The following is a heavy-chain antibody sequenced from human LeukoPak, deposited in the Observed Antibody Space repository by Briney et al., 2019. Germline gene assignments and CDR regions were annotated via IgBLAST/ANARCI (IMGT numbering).Heavy chain of an antibody. Sequence: GGSLRLSCAASGFTVSSNYMSWVRQAPGKGLDWVSVIYSVGSTYYADSVKGRFTISRDNSKNTVSLHMNSLRAEDTALYYCARDLDWGAFDAWGQGTLVTVSS. CDR3: ARDLDWGAFDA. V-gene: IGHV3-53*01. CDR1: GFTVSSNY. CDR2: IYSVGST. D-gene: IGHD3-9*01. J-gene: IGHJ5*02.